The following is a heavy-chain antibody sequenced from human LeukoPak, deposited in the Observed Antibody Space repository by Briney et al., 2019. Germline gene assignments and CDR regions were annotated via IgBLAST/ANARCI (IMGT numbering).Heavy chain of an antibody. CDR1: GGSISSSSYY. CDR3: ASLQYSSGWPFDY. Sequence: SETLSLTCTVSGGSISSSSYYWGWIRQPPGKGLEWIGSIYYSGSTYYNPSLKSRVTISVDTSKNQFPLKLSSVTAADTAVYYCASLQYSSGWPFDYWGQGTLVTVSS. CDR2: IYYSGST. V-gene: IGHV4-39*01. J-gene: IGHJ4*02. D-gene: IGHD6-19*01.